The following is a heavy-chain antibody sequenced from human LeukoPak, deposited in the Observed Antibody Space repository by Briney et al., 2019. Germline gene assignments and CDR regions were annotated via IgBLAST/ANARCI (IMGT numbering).Heavy chain of an antibody. CDR3: ARGQFLYSTGWPSTIRFDY. CDR1: GFTFSTYS. CDR2: ISSNSRYI. V-gene: IGHV3-21*04. D-gene: IGHD6-19*01. Sequence: PGGSLRLSCAASGFTFSTYSMSWVRQAPGKGLEWVSSISSNSRYIYYADSMRGRFTISRDNAKNSLYLQMNSLKPEDTAVYYCARGQFLYSTGWPSTIRFDYWGQGALVTVSS. J-gene: IGHJ4*02.